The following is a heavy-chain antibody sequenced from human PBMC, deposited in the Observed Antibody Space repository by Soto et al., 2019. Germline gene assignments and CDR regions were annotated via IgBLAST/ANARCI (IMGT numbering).Heavy chain of an antibody. D-gene: IGHD6-19*01. Sequence: SSETLSLTCTVSGGSISSSSYYRGWIRQPPGKGLEWIGSIYYSGSTYYNPSLKSRVTISVDTSKNQFSLKLSSVTAADTAVYYCARAYSSGWYGAFDIWGQGTMVTVSS. CDR1: GGSISSSSYY. CDR2: IYYSGST. CDR3: ARAYSSGWYGAFDI. J-gene: IGHJ3*02. V-gene: IGHV4-39*01.